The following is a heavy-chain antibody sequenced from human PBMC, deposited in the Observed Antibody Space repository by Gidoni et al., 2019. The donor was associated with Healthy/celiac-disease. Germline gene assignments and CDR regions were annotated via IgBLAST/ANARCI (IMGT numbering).Heavy chain of an antibody. J-gene: IGHJ4*02. CDR3: AKDIAYSGYSSSFDY. D-gene: IGHD6-13*01. CDR1: GFTFDDYA. V-gene: IGHV3-9*01. Sequence: EVQLVESGGGLVQPGRSLRLSCAASGFTFDDYAMHWVRQAPGKGLEWVSGISWNSGSIGYADSVKGRFTISRDNAKNSLYLQMNSLRAEDTALYYCAKDIAYSGYSSSFDYWGQGTLVTVSS. CDR2: ISWNSGSI.